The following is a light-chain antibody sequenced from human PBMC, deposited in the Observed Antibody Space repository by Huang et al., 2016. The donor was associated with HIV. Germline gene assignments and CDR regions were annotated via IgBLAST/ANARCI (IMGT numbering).Light chain of an antibody. J-gene: IGKJ2*01. CDR1: QTVSSSY. Sequence: VLTQSPGTLSLSPGERATLSCRASQTVSSSYLAWYQQKPGQAPRLLSYGASSRASGIPDRFSGSGSGTDFALTISRLEPEDFAVYYCQQYANSPFTFGQGTKLEIK. V-gene: IGKV3-20*01. CDR3: QQYANSPFT. CDR2: GAS.